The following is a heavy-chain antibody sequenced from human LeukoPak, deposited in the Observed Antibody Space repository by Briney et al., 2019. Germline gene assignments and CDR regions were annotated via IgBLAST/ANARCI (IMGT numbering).Heavy chain of an antibody. CDR1: GYTFINYY. Sequence: ASVKVSCKASGYTFINYYMHWVRQAPGQGLEWMGWINPNSGGTNYAQKFQDRVTMTRDTSISTVYMELSRLRSDDTAVYYCARATTPGGYYYIYWGQGTLVTVSS. CDR2: INPNSGGT. D-gene: IGHD2/OR15-2a*01. CDR3: ARATTPGGYYYIY. J-gene: IGHJ4*02. V-gene: IGHV1-2*02.